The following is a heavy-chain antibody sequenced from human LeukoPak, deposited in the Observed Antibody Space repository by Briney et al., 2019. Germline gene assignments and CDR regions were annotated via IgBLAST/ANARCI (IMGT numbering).Heavy chain of an antibody. V-gene: IGHV1-18*01. CDR1: GHTFTSYG. CDR2: ISAYNGNT. J-gene: IGHJ4*02. CDR3: ARGRLNRVGATGGMTDY. Sequence: GASVKVSCKASGHTFTSYGISWVRQAPGQGLEWMGWISAYNGNTNYAQKPQGRVTMTTDTSTSTAYMELRSLRSDDTAVYYCARGRLNRVGATGGMTDYWGQGTLVTVSS. D-gene: IGHD1-26*01.